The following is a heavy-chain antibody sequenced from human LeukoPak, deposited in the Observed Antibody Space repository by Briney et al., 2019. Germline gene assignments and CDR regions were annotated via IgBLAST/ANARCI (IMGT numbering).Heavy chain of an antibody. J-gene: IGHJ4*02. CDR3: ASLQAPISSTWTLYYSDY. D-gene: IGHD6-13*01. V-gene: IGHV4-59*08. CDR1: GGSISSYY. CDR2: IYYSGST. Sequence: SETLSLTCTVSGGSISSYYWSWIRQPPGKGLEWIGYIYYSGSTNYNPSLKSRVTISVDTSKNQFSLKLSSVTAADTAVYYCASLQAPISSTWTLYYSDYWGQGSLVTVSS.